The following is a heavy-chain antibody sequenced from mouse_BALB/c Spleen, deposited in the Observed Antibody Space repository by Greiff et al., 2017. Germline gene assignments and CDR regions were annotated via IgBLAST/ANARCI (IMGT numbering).Heavy chain of an antibody. Sequence: VKLQESGAELVRPGTSVKVSCKASGYAFTNYLIEWVKQRPGQGLEWIGVINPGSGGTNYNEKFKGKATLTADTSSSTAYMQLSSLTSEDSAVYFCASKTARHAMDYWGQGTSVTVSS. CDR2: INPGSGGT. J-gene: IGHJ4*01. CDR1: GYAFTNYL. CDR3: ASKTARHAMDY. V-gene: IGHV1-54*01. D-gene: IGHD3-2*01.